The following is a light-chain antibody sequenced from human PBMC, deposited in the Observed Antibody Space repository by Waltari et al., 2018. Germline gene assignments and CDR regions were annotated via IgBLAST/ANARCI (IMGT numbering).Light chain of an antibody. CDR1: QSIASF. J-gene: IGKJ4*01. Sequence: DIQMTQSPSSLYASVGDRVPITCRASQSIASFLNWYQQKPGKAPTLLIYAASSLQSGVPSRFSASGSGTDFTLTISSLQPEDFATYYCQQSYKTPPLTFGGGTKVEMK. V-gene: IGKV1-39*01. CDR2: AAS. CDR3: QQSYKTPPLT.